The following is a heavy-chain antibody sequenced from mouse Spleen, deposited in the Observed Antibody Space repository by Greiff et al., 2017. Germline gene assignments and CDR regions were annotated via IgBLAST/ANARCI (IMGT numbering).Heavy chain of an antibody. Sequence: VQGVESGAELVRPGTSVKVSCKASGYAFTNYLIEWVKQRPGQGLEWIGVINPGSGGTNYNEKFKGKATLTADKSSSTAYMQLKSLTSEDSAVYYCARLEYGNLYAMDYWGQGTSVTVSS. V-gene: IGHV1-54*01. CDR1: GYAFTNYL. CDR3: ARLEYGNLYAMDY. D-gene: IGHD2-10*02. J-gene: IGHJ4*01. CDR2: INPGSGGT.